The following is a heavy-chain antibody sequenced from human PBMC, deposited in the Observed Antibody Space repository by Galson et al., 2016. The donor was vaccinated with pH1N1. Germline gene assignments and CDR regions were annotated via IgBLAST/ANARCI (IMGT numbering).Heavy chain of an antibody. CDR3: AREDPSGFSSH. Sequence: QSGAEVKKSGESLKISCEASGYTFTDYWIGWVRQTPGTGLEWIGIIYPRDSDTRYRPSFQGHVTFSADESISSAYLQWSSLKASDSGRYYCAREDPSGFSSHWGQGTLVTVSS. CDR1: GYTFTDYW. V-gene: IGHV5-51*01. CDR2: IYPRDSDT. J-gene: IGHJ4*02. D-gene: IGHD3-22*01.